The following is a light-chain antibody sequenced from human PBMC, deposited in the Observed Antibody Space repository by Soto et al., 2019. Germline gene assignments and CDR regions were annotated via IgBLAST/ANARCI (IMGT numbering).Light chain of an antibody. Sequence: QSALTQPASVSGSPGQSITISCTGANSDVGDYDYVSWYQQHPGKAPKLIIYDVSKRPSGISNRFSGSNSGNTASLTISGLQAEDEADYYCSSYKVSYTVVFGGGTKLTVL. V-gene: IGLV2-14*03. CDR3: SSYKVSYTVV. CDR2: DVS. J-gene: IGLJ2*01. CDR1: NSDVGDYDY.